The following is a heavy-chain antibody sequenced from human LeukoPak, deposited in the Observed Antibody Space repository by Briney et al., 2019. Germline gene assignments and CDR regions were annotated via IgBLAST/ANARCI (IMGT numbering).Heavy chain of an antibody. J-gene: IGHJ4*02. CDR1: GGSISSGGYS. Sequence: SETLSLTCAVPGGSISSGGYSRSWIRQPLGKGLEWIGYLHHSGTTYYNPSLQSRVTFLLDRSKNQFSLKVASVTAADTAVYYFVNNYGGNSAFHDWGEGAPVTVSS. CDR3: VNNYGGNSAFHD. CDR2: LHHSGTT. V-gene: IGHV4-30-2*01. D-gene: IGHD4-23*01.